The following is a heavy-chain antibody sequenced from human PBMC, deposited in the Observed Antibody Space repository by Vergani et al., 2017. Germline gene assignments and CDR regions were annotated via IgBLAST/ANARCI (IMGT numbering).Heavy chain of an antibody. D-gene: IGHD3-3*01. Sequence: EVQLVESGGGLVKPGGSLRLSCAASGFTFSSYSMNWVRQAPGKGLEWVSSISSSSTYIYYADSVKGRFTISRDKAKNSLYLQMNSLRAEDTAVYYCASAGIFGVLFEGIYGMDVWGQGTTVTVSS. CDR3: ASAGIFGVLFEGIYGMDV. CDR1: GFTFSSYS. CDR2: ISSSSTYI. J-gene: IGHJ6*02. V-gene: IGHV3-21*01.